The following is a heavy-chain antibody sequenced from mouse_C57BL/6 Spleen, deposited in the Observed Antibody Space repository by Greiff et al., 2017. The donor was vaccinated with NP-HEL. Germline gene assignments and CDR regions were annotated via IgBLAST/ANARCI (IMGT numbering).Heavy chain of an antibody. Sequence: QVQLKQPGAELVRPGSSVKLSCKASGYTFTSYWMHWVKQRPIQGLEWIGNIDPSDSETHYNQKFKDKATLTVDKSSSTAYMQLSSLTSEDSAVYYCARRYYDYDVGDYEGWGTGTTVSVAS. CDR2: IDPSDSET. V-gene: IGHV1-52*01. CDR1: GYTFTSYW. CDR3: ARRYYDYDVGDYEG. D-gene: IGHD2-4*01. J-gene: IGHJ1*03.